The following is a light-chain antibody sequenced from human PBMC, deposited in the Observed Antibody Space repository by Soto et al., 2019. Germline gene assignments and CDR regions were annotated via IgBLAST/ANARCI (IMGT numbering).Light chain of an antibody. V-gene: IGLV2-23*01. CDR1: SSDVGTYKP. Sequence: QSALTQPASVSGSPGQSITISCTGTSSDVGTYKPVSWYQQYPGKAPKVIIYDDTKRPSGVSSRFSGSKSGNTASLIISGLQAEDEADYYCCSFAGSSTSFGGGTKVTVL. J-gene: IGLJ3*02. CDR2: DDT. CDR3: CSFAGSSTS.